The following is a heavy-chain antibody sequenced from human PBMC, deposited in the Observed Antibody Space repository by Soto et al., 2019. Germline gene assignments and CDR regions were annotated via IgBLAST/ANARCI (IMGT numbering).Heavy chain of an antibody. CDR3: ASKEYKYVSSGYFY. CDR2: IDPSDSYT. Sequence: GESLKISCKGSGYSFTSYWISWVRQMPGKGLEWMGRIDPSDSYTNYSPSFQGHVTISADKSISTAYLQWSSLKASDTAVYYCASKEYKYVSSGYFYWGQGTQVTVSS. J-gene: IGHJ4*02. D-gene: IGHD3-22*01. CDR1: GYSFTSYW. V-gene: IGHV5-10-1*01.